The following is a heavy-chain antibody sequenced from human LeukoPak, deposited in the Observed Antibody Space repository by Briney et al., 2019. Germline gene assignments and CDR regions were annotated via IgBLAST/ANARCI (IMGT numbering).Heavy chain of an antibody. CDR3: AKGSGWYYFDY. D-gene: IGHD6-19*01. V-gene: IGHV3-23*01. CDR1: GFTFSSYA. CDR2: ISGSGGST. Sequence: GGSLRLSCAAFGFTFSSYAMSWVRQAPGKGLEWVSAISGSGGSTYYADSVKGRFTISRENSKNTLYLQMNSLRAEDTAVYYCAKGSGWYYFDYWGQGTLVTVSS. J-gene: IGHJ4*02.